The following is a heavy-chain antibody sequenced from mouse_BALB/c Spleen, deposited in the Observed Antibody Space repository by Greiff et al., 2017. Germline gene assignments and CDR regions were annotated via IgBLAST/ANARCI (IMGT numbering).Heavy chain of an antibody. Sequence: VQLKESGPGLVKPSQSLSLTCTVTGYSITSDYAWNWIRQFPGNKLEWMGYISYSGSTSYNPSLKSRISITRDTSKNQFFLQLNSVTTEDTATYYCARGDHAMDFWGQGTSVTVSS. V-gene: IGHV3-2*02. CDR1: GYSITSDYA. CDR2: ISYSGST. J-gene: IGHJ4*01. CDR3: ARGDHAMDF.